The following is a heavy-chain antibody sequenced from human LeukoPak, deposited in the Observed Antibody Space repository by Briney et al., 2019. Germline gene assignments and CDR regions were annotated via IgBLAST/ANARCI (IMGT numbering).Heavy chain of an antibody. V-gene: IGHV4-34*01. CDR3: ARGDHRRSYP. CDR1: GGSFSGYY. D-gene: IGHD1-26*01. J-gene: IGHJ5*02. CDR2: INHSGST. Sequence: SETLSLTCAVYGGSFSGYYWSWIRQPPGKGLEWIGEINHSGSTNYNPSLKSRVTISVDTSKNQFSLKLSSVTAADTAVYYCARGDHRRSYPWRQGPLVTVPS.